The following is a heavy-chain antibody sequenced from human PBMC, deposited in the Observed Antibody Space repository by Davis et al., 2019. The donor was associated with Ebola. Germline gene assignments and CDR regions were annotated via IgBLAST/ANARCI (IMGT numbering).Heavy chain of an antibody. CDR3: ARFQRWQLDY. Sequence: GESLKISCAASGFIFSGYWMAWVRQAPGKGLEWVANIKGDGSEKFYVDSMKGRFTIFRDNAKKSLYLQINSLRADDTAVYYCARFQRWQLDYWGQGTLVTATS. J-gene: IGHJ4*02. CDR1: GFIFSGYW. D-gene: IGHD4-23*01. CDR2: IKGDGSEK. V-gene: IGHV3-7*01.